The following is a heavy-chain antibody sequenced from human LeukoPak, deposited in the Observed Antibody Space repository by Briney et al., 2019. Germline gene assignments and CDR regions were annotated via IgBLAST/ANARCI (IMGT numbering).Heavy chain of an antibody. CDR2: IYTSGST. CDR1: GGSISSYY. CDR3: ARQYSGYDVYFDY. Sequence: SEILSLTCTVSGGSISSYYWSWIRQPPGKGLEWIGYIYTSGSTNYNPSLKSRVTISVDTSKNQFSLKLSSVTAADTAVYYCARQYSGYDVYFDYWGQGTLVTVSS. D-gene: IGHD5-12*01. V-gene: IGHV4-4*09. J-gene: IGHJ4*02.